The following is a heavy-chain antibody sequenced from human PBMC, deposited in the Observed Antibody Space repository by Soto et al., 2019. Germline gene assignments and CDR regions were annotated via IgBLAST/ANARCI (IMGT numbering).Heavy chain of an antibody. D-gene: IGHD3-9*01. V-gene: IGHV3-7*05. J-gene: IGHJ6*02. CDR1: GFTFSSYW. CDR2: IKQDGSEK. Sequence: GGSLRLSCAASGFTFSSYWMSWVRQAPGKGLEWVANIKQDGSEKYYVDSVKGRFTISRDNAKNSLYLQMNSLRAEDTAVYYCARDQAHAWNYDILTGYYNPGYYYGMDVWGQGTTVTVSS. CDR3: ARDQAHAWNYDILTGYYNPGYYYGMDV.